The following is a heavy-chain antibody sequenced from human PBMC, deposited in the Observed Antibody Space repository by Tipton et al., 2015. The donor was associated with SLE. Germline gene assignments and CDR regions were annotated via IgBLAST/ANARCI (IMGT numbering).Heavy chain of an antibody. V-gene: IGHV4-59*08. Sequence: TLSLTCTVSGDSISSYYWSWIRQPPGKGPEWIGYIHHSGSTNYNPSLKSRVTISVDTSKNQFSLKLNSVTAADTAVYFCARGQGWDFFDPWGQGTLVTVSS. J-gene: IGHJ5*02. D-gene: IGHD1-26*01. CDR1: GDSISSYY. CDR2: IHHSGST. CDR3: ARGQGWDFFDP.